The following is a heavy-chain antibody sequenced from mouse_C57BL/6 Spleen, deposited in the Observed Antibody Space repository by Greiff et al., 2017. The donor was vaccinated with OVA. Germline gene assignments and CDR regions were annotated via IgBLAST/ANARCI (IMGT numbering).Heavy chain of an antibody. D-gene: IGHD2-1*01. V-gene: IGHV14-2*01. CDR3: ARGCNSLFAY. J-gene: IGHJ3*01. CDR2: IDPEDGGT. CDR1: GFNIKDYY. Sequence: EVQLQQSGAELVKPGASVKLSCTASGFNIKDYYMHWVKQRTEKGLEWIGRIDPEDGGTKYDPKFKGKATITAYKSSNTAYMQLSSLTSEDTAVYYCARGCNSLFAYWGQGTLVTVSA.